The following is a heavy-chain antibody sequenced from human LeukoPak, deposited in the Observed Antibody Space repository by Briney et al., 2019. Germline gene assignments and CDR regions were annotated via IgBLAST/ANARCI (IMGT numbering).Heavy chain of an antibody. CDR2: INSNSGGT. J-gene: IGHJ4*02. CDR3: ARTYSSSFVYYFDY. V-gene: IGHV1-2*02. Sequence: ASVKVSCKGSGYTFTNYAMNWVRQAPGQGLEWMGWINSNSGGTNYAQKFQGRVTMTRDTSISTAYMELSRLRSDDTAVYCCARTYSSSFVYYFDYWGQGTLVTVSS. D-gene: IGHD6-6*01. CDR1: GYTFTNYA.